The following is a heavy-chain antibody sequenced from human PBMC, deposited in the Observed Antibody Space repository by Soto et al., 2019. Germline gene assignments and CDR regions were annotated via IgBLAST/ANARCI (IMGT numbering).Heavy chain of an antibody. CDR2: MNPNSGNT. V-gene: IGHV1-8*02. CDR3: AREHSSSWRFDY. CDR1: GYTFTTYY. Sequence: ASVKVSCKASGYTFTTYYMHWVRQAAGQGPEWMGWMNPNSGNTGYAQKFQGRVTMTRNTSIRTAYMELSSLRSEDTAVYYCAREHSSSWRFDYWGQGTLVTVSS. J-gene: IGHJ4*02. D-gene: IGHD6-13*01.